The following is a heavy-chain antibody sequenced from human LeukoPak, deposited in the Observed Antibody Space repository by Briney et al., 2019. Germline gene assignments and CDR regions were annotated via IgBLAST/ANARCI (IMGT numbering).Heavy chain of an antibody. D-gene: IGHD6-19*01. J-gene: IGHJ4*02. V-gene: IGHV3-7*01. Sequence: GGSLRLSCAASGFTFSSYWMSWVRQAPGKGLEWVANIKEDGSKTYYMDSVKGRFTISRDNAKNSLYLQMNSLRAEDTAVYYCARDSAVAGTGTDDYWGQGTLVTVSS. CDR2: IKEDGSKT. CDR1: GFTFSSYW. CDR3: ARDSAVAGTGTDDY.